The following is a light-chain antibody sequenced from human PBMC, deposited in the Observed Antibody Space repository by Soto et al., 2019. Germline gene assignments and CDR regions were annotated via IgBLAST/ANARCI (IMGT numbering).Light chain of an antibody. J-gene: IGKJ3*01. CDR1: QSISTW. CDR2: DAS. V-gene: IGKV1-5*01. Sequence: DIQMTQSPSILSASVGDRVTITCRASQSISTWLAWYQQKPGKAPKVLIYDASSLESGVPSRFSGSGSGTEFTLTISSLQPDDFATYYCQQYKNYLTFGPGTKVDIK. CDR3: QQYKNYLT.